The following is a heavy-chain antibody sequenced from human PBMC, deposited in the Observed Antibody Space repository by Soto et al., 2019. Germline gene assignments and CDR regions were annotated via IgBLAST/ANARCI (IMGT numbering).Heavy chain of an antibody. CDR2: ISYDGSNK. D-gene: IGHD3-3*01. Sequence: QVQLVESGGGVVQPGRSLRLSCAASGFTFSSYAMHWVRQAPGKGLEWVAVISYDGSNKYYADSVKGRFTISRDNSKNTLEQQMNSLRAEDTAVYYCAREVRLRFWSYGMDVWGQGTTVTVSS. CDR3: AREVRLRFWSYGMDV. J-gene: IGHJ6*02. V-gene: IGHV3-30-3*01. CDR1: GFTFSSYA.